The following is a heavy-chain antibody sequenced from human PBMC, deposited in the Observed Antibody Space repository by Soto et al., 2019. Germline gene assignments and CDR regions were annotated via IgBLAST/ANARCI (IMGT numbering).Heavy chain of an antibody. Sequence: HPGGSLRLSCAASGFTFSSYGMHWVRQAPGKGLEWVAVISYDGSNKYYADSVKGRFTISRDNSKNTLYLQMNSLRAEDTAVYYCAKDGPLLFDPWGQGTLVTVSS. CDR3: AKDGPLLFDP. V-gene: IGHV3-30*18. J-gene: IGHJ5*02. CDR2: ISYDGSNK. CDR1: GFTFSSYG. D-gene: IGHD3-10*01.